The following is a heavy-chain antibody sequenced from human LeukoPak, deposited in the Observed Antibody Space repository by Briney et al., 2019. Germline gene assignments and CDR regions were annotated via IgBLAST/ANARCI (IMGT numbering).Heavy chain of an antibody. CDR1: GFTFRIYG. J-gene: IGHJ4*02. CDR2: ISSGSDTI. D-gene: IGHD5-24*01. CDR3: ARATRNGYDY. V-gene: IGHV3-48*04. Sequence: KSGGSLRLSCAASGFTFRIYGMTWVRQAPGKGPEWVSYISSGSDTIYYADSAKGRFTMSRDNAKNSLFLQMNSLRAEDTAVYYCARATRNGYDYWGQGTLVTVSS.